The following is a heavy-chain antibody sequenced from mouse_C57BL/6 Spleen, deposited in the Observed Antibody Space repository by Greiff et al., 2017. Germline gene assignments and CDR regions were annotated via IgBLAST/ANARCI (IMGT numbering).Heavy chain of an antibody. D-gene: IGHD1-1*01. J-gene: IGHJ2*01. CDR2: INPSNGGT. V-gene: IGHV1-53*01. CDR3: ARSYYYGSSDY. Sequence: QVQLQQPGTELVQPGASVKLSCTASGYTFTSYWMHWVKQRPGQGLEWIGNINPSNGGTNYNEKFKSKATLTVNKSSSPAYMQLSRLTSEDTAVYSCARSYYYGSSDYGGQGTTLTVSS. CDR1: GYTFTSYW.